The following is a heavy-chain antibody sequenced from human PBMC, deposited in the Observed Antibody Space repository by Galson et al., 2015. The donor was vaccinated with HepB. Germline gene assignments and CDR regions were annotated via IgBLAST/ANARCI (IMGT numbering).Heavy chain of an antibody. V-gene: IGHV3-11*06. CDR3: ARVPVTTALVFDY. CDR1: GFTFSDYY. Sequence: SLRLSCAASGFTFSDYYMSWIRQAPGKGLEWVSYISSSSSYTNYADSVKGRFTISRDNAKNSLYLQMNSLRAEDTAVYYCARVPVTTALVFDYWGQGTLVTVSS. CDR2: ISSSSSYT. J-gene: IGHJ4*02. D-gene: IGHD4-17*01.